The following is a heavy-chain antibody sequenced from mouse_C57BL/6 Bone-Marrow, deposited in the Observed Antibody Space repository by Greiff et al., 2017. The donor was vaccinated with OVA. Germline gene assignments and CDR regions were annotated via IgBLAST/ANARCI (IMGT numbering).Heavy chain of an antibody. CDR2: IYPYNGVS. D-gene: IGHD2-3*01. CDR3: AIGVYDGYPFAC. CDR1: GYSFTGSY. Sequence: EVQRVESGPELVKPGASVKISCKASGYSFTGSYMHWVKQSHGNILDWIGYIYPYNGVSSYNQKFKGTATLTVDKSSSTAYMELRSLTSENSAVYYCAIGVYDGYPFACWGQGTLGTVSA. V-gene: IGHV1-31*01. J-gene: IGHJ3*01.